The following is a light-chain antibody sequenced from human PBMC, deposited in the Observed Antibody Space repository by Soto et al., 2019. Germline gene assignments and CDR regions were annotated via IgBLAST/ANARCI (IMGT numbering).Light chain of an antibody. CDR3: ALYVGSGTVV. Sequence: VVSQEPSFSVSPGETVTLTCGLTSASVLTSYYPSWYQQTPGQAPRTLIYSTNIRSSGVPDRFSGSILGNKAALTITGVQADDESDYYCALYVGSGTVVFGGGTKLTVL. CDR2: STN. V-gene: IGLV8-61*01. CDR1: SASVLTSYY. J-gene: IGLJ2*01.